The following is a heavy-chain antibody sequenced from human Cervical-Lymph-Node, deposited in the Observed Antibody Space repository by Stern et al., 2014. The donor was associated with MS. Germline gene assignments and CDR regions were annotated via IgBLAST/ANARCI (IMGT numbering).Heavy chain of an antibody. CDR2: IYYSGST. CDR3: ASGGSFFFDY. J-gene: IGHJ4*02. V-gene: IGHV4-39*01. D-gene: IGHD2-15*01. CDR1: GGSISSSSYY. Sequence: QVQLQESGPGLVKPSETLSLTCTVSGGSISSSSYYWGWIRQPPGKGLEWIGGIYYSGSTYYNPSLTRRVTISVDTSKTQFSLQLSSVTAADTAVYYCASGGSFFFDYWGQGTLVTVSS.